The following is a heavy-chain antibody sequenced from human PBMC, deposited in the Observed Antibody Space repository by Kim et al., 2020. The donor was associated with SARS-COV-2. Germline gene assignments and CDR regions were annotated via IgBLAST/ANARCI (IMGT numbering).Heavy chain of an antibody. V-gene: IGHV4-34*01. CDR3: ARGGPMVRGASLDY. Sequence: SETLSLTCAVYGGSFSGYYWSWIRQPPGKGLEWIGEINHSGSTNYNPSLKSRVTISVDTSKNQFSLKLSSVTAADTAVYYCARGGPMVRGASLDYWGQGTLVTVSS. J-gene: IGHJ4*02. CDR2: INHSGST. CDR1: GGSFSGYY. D-gene: IGHD3-10*01.